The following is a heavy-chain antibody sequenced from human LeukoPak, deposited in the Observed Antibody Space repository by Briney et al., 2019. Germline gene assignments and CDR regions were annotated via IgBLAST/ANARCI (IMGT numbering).Heavy chain of an antibody. J-gene: IGHJ4*02. CDR3: ARRGGPPVGATNFDY. D-gene: IGHD1-26*01. CDR2: INHSGST. CDR1: GGSFSGYY. Sequence: SETLSLTCAVYGGSFSGYYWSWIRQPPGKGLEWIGEINHSGSTNYNPSLKSRVTISVDTSKNQFSLKLSSVTAADTAVYYCARRGGPPVGATNFDYWGQGTLVTVSS. V-gene: IGHV4-34*01.